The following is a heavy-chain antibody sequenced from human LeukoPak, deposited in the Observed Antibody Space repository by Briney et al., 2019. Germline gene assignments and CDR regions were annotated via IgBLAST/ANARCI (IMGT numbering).Heavy chain of an antibody. Sequence: SETLSLTCAVYGGSFSGYYWSWIRQPPGKGLEWIGEINHSGSTNYNPSLKSRVTISVDTSKNQFSLRLSSVTAADTAVYYCARIIVVVPAASTFDYWGQGTRVTVSS. CDR1: GGSFSGYY. D-gene: IGHD2-2*01. V-gene: IGHV4-34*01. CDR3: ARIIVVVPAASTFDY. CDR2: INHSGST. J-gene: IGHJ4*02.